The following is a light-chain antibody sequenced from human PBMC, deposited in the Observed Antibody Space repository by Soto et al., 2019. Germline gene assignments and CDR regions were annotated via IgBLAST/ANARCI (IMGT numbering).Light chain of an antibody. J-gene: IGKJ1*01. CDR1: QGISTY. CDR3: QQSYSTTWT. CDR2: AAS. Sequence: INMTQSPSSLSASVGGRVTSTCRASQGISTYLNWYLQKPGKAPKLLIYAASSLQSGVPSRFSGSGSETDFTLTISSLQPEDFATYSCQQSYSTTWTFGQGTKVDIK. V-gene: IGKV1-39*01.